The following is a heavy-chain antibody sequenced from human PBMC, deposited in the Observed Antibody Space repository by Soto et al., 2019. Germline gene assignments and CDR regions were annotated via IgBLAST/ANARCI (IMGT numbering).Heavy chain of an antibody. V-gene: IGHV1-18*01. CDR1: GYTFTRYG. CDR3: AKNGQPPYYYYGLDV. J-gene: IGHJ6*02. Sequence: ASVKVSCKASGYTFTRYGISWVRQAPGQGLEWMGWISGYNGDTNYAQRFQDRVSMTIDTSTGTAYMELRSLTSDDTAIYYCAKNGQPPYYYYGLDVWGQGTKVTVSS. D-gene: IGHD2-8*01. CDR2: ISGYNGDT.